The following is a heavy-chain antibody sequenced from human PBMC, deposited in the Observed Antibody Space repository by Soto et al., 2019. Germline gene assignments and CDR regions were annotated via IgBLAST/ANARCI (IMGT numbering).Heavy chain of an antibody. CDR3: ARESGYDWHFDF. V-gene: IGHV3-7*03. Sequence: GGSLRLSCEGSGFTSMGYWMSWVRQAPGKGLEWVANIKQDGSEKVYVDSVKGRFTISRDNGKNSLYLQMNSLKVEDTAIYYCARESGYDWHFDFWGLGTLVTVSS. CDR2: IKQDGSEK. J-gene: IGHJ4*02. D-gene: IGHD5-12*01. CDR1: GFTSMGYW.